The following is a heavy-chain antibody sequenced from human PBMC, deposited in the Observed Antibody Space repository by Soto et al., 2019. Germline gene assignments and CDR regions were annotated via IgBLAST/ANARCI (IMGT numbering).Heavy chain of an antibody. CDR3: ARGPNWNSPYYMDV. CDR1: GFTFSSYA. CDR2: ISSNGGST. J-gene: IGHJ6*03. D-gene: IGHD1-7*01. V-gene: IGHV3-64*01. Sequence: GGSLRLSCAASGFTFSSYAMHWVRQAPGKGLEYVSAISSNGGSTYYANSVKGRFTISRDNSKNTLYLQMGSLRAEDMAVYYCARGPNWNSPYYMDVWGKGTTVTVSS.